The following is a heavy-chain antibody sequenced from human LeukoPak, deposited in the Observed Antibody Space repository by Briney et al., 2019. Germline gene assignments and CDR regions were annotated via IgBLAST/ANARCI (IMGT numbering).Heavy chain of an antibody. V-gene: IGHV3-30-3*01. CDR2: ISYDGSNK. J-gene: IGHJ4*02. Sequence: PGGSLRLSCAASGFTFSSYAMSWVRQAPGKGLEWVAVISYDGSNKYYADSVKGRFTISRDNSKNTLYLQMNSLRAEDTAVYYCARGGPRGSPKYYFDYWGQGTLVTVSS. CDR3: ARGGPRGSPKYYFDY. CDR1: GFTFSSYA. D-gene: IGHD3-10*01.